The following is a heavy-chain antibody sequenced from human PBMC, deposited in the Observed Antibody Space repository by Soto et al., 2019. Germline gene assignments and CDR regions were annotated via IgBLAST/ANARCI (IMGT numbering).Heavy chain of an antibody. CDR2: ISSSATSI. CDR3: ARGPKYNCNYVDDS. Sequence: GGSLRLSCAASGFTFSDYYMIWVRQAPGTGLEWISYISSSATSIYYADSVRGRFTISRDNTKNSLYLQMNSLRAEDTAMYFCARGPKYNCNYVDDSWGQGTLVTVSS. V-gene: IGHV3-11*01. J-gene: IGHJ4*02. CDR1: GFTFSDYY. D-gene: IGHD1-7*01.